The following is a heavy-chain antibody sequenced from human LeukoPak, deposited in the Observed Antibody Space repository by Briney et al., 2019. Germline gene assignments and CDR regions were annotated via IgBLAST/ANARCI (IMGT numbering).Heavy chain of an antibody. CDR1: GFTFTSYW. Sequence: PGRSLRLSCAASGFTFTSYWMHWVRQVPGKGLVWVSRINSDVSNTIYADSVKGRFTISRDNAKNTLYLQMNSLRAEDTAVYYCAGGRGVAWFDPWGQGTLVTVSS. V-gene: IGHV3-74*01. D-gene: IGHD1-26*01. J-gene: IGHJ5*02. CDR3: AGGRGVAWFDP. CDR2: INSDVSNT.